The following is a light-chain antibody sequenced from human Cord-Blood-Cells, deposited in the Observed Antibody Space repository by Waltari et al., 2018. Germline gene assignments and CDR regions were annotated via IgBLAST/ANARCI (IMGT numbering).Light chain of an antibody. CDR2: EVS. V-gene: IGLV2-14*01. Sequence: QSALTQPASVSGSPGQSITISCTGTTSSVGGYHYVSWYQQHPGKAPKLMLYEVSNRPSGVSNRFSGSKSGNTASLTISGLQAEDEADYYCSSYTSSSTWVFGGGTKLTVL. CDR3: SSYTSSSTWV. J-gene: IGLJ3*02. CDR1: TSSVGGYHY.